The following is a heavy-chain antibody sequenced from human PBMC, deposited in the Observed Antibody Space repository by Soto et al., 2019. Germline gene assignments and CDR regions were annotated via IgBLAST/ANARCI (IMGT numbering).Heavy chain of an antibody. V-gene: IGHV1-69*02. CDR1: GGTFSSYT. CDR3: ARAAEYDYIWGSYRLGAFDI. J-gene: IGHJ3*02. Sequence: ASVKVSCKASGGTFSSYTISWVRQAPGQGLEWMGRIIPILGIANYAQKFQGRVTITADKSTSTAYMELGSLRSEDTAVYYCARAAEYDYIWGSYRLGAFDIWGQGTMVTVSS. CDR2: IIPILGIA. D-gene: IGHD3-16*02.